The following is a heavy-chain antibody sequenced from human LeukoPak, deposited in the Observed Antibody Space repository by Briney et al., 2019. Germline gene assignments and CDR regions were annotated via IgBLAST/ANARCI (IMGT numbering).Heavy chain of an antibody. V-gene: IGHV4-59*08. J-gene: IGHJ6*03. CDR1: GGSISNYY. CDR2: IFSSGST. D-gene: IGHD5-12*01. Sequence: KTSETLSLTCTVSGGSISNYYWSWIRQPPGKGLEWIGYIFSSGSTIYNPSLKSRLTISVDTSKNQFSLKLSSVTAADTAVYYCALDSGYDPRYYYYYYMDVWGKGTTVTVSS. CDR3: ALDSGYDPRYYYYYYMDV.